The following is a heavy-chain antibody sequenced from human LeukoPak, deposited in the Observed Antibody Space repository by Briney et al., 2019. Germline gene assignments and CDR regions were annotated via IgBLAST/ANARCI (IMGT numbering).Heavy chain of an antibody. D-gene: IGHD7-27*01. V-gene: IGHV3-7*04. CDR1: GFTFSSYW. J-gene: IGHJ4*02. Sequence: PGGSLRLSCADSGFTFSSYWMSWVRLAPGKGLEWVGNIKQAGSEKQYVDSVKGRFAITRDNAENSLYLQMNSLKAEDTAVYYCGRFTRSGDSVYWGQGTLVTVSS. CDR3: GRFTRSGDSVY. CDR2: IKQAGSEK.